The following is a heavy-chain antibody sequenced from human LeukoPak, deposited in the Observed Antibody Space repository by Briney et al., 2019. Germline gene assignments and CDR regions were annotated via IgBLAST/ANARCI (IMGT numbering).Heavy chain of an antibody. J-gene: IGHJ3*02. Sequence: PSETLSLTCAVYGGSFSGYYWSWIRQPPGKGLEWIGEINHSGSTNYNPSLKSRVTISVDTSKNQFSLKLSSVTAADTAVYYCARGKSATTPDAFDIWGQGTMVTVSS. D-gene: IGHD5-12*01. CDR2: INHSGST. CDR1: GGSFSGYY. CDR3: ARGKSATTPDAFDI. V-gene: IGHV4-34*01.